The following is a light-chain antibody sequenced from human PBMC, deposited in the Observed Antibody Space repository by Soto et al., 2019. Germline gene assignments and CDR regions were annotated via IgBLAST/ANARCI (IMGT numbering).Light chain of an antibody. V-gene: IGLV2-14*01. J-gene: IGLJ2*01. CDR3: GSYTTSSTLV. CDR1: SSDVGRYNY. CDR2: EVT. Sequence: QSALTQPDSVSGSPGQSIAISCTGTSSDVGRYNYVSWYQQHPGKAPKLMIYEVTNRPSGVSNRFSGSKSGNTASLTITGLQADDEADYYCGSYTTSSTLVFGGGTKVTVL.